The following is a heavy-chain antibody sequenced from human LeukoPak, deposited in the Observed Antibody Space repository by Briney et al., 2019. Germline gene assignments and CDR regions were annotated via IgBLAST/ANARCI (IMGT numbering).Heavy chain of an antibody. CDR3: AKNDSMTLDHFDT. J-gene: IGHJ4*02. V-gene: IGHV3-23*01. CDR1: GFTFNRNA. CDR2: INYSGGHT. D-gene: IGHD4-11*01. Sequence: GGSLRLSCVVSGFTFNRNAISWVRQAPGKGLEWVSGINYSGGHTYYADSVKGRFTISRDNSKNTLSLQMNSLRAEDTAVYYCAKNDSMTLDHFDTWGQGTLVTVSS.